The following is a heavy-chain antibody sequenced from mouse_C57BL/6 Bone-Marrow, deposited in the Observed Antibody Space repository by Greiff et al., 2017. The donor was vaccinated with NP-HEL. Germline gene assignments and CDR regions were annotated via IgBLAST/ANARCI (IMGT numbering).Heavy chain of an antibody. CDR1: GFTFSSYG. V-gene: IGHV5-6*02. CDR3: ARRTGPDYAMDY. D-gene: IGHD3-3*01. CDR2: ISSGGSYT. Sequence: DVKLVESGGDLVKPGGSLKLSCAASGFTFSSYGMSWVRQTPDKRLEWVATISSGGSYTYYPDSVKGRFTISRDNAKTTLYLQMSSLKAEDTAMEDCARRTGPDYAMDYWGQGTSVTVSA. J-gene: IGHJ4*01.